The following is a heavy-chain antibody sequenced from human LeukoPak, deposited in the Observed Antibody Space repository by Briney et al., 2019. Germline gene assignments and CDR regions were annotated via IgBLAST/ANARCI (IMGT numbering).Heavy chain of an antibody. CDR2: IYYSGST. Sequence: PSETLSLTCTVSGGSISSYYWSWIRQPPGKGLEWIGYIYYSGSTNYNPSLKSRVTISVDTSKNQFSLKLSSVTAADTAVYYCARGNSSFTVVFDYWGQGTLVTVSS. D-gene: IGHD2/OR15-2a*01. CDR1: GGSISSYY. CDR3: ARGNSSFTVVFDY. V-gene: IGHV4-59*01. J-gene: IGHJ4*02.